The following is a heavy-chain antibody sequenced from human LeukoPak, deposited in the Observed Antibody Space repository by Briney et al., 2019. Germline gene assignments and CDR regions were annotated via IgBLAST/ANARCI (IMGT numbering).Heavy chain of an antibody. V-gene: IGHV3-7*01. Sequence: GGSLRLSCAASGFTFSSYWMSWVRQAPGKGLEWVANIKQDGSEKYYVDSVKGRFTISRDNAKNSLYLQMNSLRAEDTAVYYCARVAGEGPDHCSSTSCYRIFEYFQHWGQGTLVTVSS. CDR3: ARVAGEGPDHCSSTSCYRIFEYFQH. D-gene: IGHD2-2*02. J-gene: IGHJ1*01. CDR1: GFTFSSYW. CDR2: IKQDGSEK.